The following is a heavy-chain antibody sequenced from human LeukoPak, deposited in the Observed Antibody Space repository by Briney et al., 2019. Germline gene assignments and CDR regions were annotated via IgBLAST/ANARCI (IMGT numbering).Heavy chain of an antibody. Sequence: GGSLRLSCEASGFTFSAYAMTWVRQAPGKGLEWVAVISYDGSNKYYADSVKGRFTISRDNSKNTLFLQMNSLRAEDTAVYSCARDSGGFDSWGQGTLVIVSS. V-gene: IGHV3-30*03. J-gene: IGHJ4*02. D-gene: IGHD3-16*01. CDR2: ISYDGSNK. CDR3: ARDSGGFDS. CDR1: GFTFSAYA.